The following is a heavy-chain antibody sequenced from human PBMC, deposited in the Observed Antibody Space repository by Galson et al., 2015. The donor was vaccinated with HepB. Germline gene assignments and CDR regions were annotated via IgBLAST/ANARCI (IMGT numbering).Heavy chain of an antibody. CDR2: INHSGST. V-gene: IGHV4-34*01. CDR3: ATGKDFKRLYYFDY. Sequence: SETLSLTCAVYGGSFSGYYWSWIRQPPGKGLEWTGEINHSGSTNYNPSLKSRVTISVDTSKNQFSLKLSSVTAADTAVYYCATGKDFKRLYYFDYWGQGTLVTVSS. J-gene: IGHJ4*02. CDR1: GGSFSGYY. D-gene: IGHD1-14*01.